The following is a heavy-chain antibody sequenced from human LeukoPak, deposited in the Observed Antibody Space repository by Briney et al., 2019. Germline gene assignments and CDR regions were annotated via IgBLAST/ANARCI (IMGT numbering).Heavy chain of an antibody. CDR3: ARGYSGSYSTH. D-gene: IGHD1-26*01. Sequence: PSETLSLTCTVPGGSISSSSYYWGWIRQPPGKGLEWIGSIYYSGSTYYNPSLKSRVTISVDTSKNQFSLKLSSVTAADTAVYYCARGYSGSYSTHWGQGTLVTVSS. CDR2: IYYSGST. V-gene: IGHV4-39*07. J-gene: IGHJ4*02. CDR1: GGSISSSSYY.